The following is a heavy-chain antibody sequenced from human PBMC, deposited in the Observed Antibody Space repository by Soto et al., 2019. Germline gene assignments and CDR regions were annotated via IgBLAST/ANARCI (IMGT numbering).Heavy chain of an antibody. D-gene: IGHD6-13*01. CDR3: ARATSGYSSSWYQYFDY. J-gene: IGHJ4*02. CDR1: GGSISSGGYY. Sequence: PSETLSLTCTVSGGSISSGGYYWSWIRQHPGKGLEWIGYIYYSGSTYYNPSLKSRVTISVDTSKNQFSLKLSSVTAADTAVYYCARATSGYSSSWYQYFDYWGQGTLVTVSS. CDR2: IYYSGST. V-gene: IGHV4-31*03.